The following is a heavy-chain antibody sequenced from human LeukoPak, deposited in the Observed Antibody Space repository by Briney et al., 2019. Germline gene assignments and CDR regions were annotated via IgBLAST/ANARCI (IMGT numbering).Heavy chain of an antibody. CDR3: ARLRDRCAIDI. CDR1: GLTVSRNY. J-gene: IGHJ3*02. D-gene: IGHD2-21*01. V-gene: IGHV3-66*04. Sequence: GGSLRLSCVGSGLTVSRNYVSWVRQAPGKGLQWVSIIYDGGSTFYADSVRGRFTISRDTSRNTVFLRMSSLRVEDTAVYYCARLRDRCAIDIWGQGTMVTVSS. CDR2: IYDGGST.